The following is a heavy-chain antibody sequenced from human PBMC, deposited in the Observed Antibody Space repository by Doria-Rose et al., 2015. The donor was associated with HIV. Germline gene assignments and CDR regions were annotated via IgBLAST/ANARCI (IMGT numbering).Heavy chain of an antibody. D-gene: IGHD3-3*01. J-gene: IGHJ4*02. CDR2: IIPVLGIR. CDR3: ATTWSGYYLDY. CDR1: SRYP. V-gene: IGHV1-69*02. Sequence: SRYPISWVRQAPGQGLEWMGRIIPVLGIRNYAQKFQGRVTITADESTSTAYIGLSNLRSEDTAVYYCATTWSGYYLDYWGQGTLVTVSS.